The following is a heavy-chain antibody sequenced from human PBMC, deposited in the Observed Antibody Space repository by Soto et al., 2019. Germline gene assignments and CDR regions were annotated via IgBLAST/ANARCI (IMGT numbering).Heavy chain of an antibody. D-gene: IGHD5-12*01. J-gene: IGHJ4*02. CDR2: ISTGSSYI. CDR1: GFTFSSFS. CDR3: ARRGYSGYDLSLDY. V-gene: IGHV3-21*01. Sequence: PGGSLRLSCAASGFTFSSFSMNWVRQAPGKGLEWVSSISTGSSYIYYADSVKGRFTISRDNTKNSLYLQMNSLRAEDTAVYYCARRGYSGYDLSLDYWGQGTLVTVS.